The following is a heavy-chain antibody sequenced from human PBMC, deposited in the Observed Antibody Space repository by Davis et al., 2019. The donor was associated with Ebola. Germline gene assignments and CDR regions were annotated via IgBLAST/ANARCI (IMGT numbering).Heavy chain of an antibody. J-gene: IGHJ4*02. Sequence: SETLSLTCAVSGGSISSNNWWSWVRQPPGKGLEWIGEIYHGGTTTYNPSLKSRATISVDKSENQFSLNLSSVTAADTAVYFCARQQVPRTFFDSWGQGTLVTVSS. CDR1: GGSISSNNW. CDR3: ARQQVPRTFFDS. D-gene: IGHD3-16*01. V-gene: IGHV4-4*02. CDR2: IYHGGTT.